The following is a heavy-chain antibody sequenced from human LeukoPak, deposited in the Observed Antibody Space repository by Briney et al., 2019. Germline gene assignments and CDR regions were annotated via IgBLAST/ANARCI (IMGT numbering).Heavy chain of an antibody. CDR3: ASAQVYCSGGSCYHVNWFDP. D-gene: IGHD2-15*01. CDR2: IIPIFGTA. J-gene: IGHJ5*02. CDR1: GGTFSSYA. Sequence: GASVTVSCKASGGTFSSYAISWVRQAPGQGLEWMGGIIPIFGTANYAQKFQGRVTITADKSTSTAYMELSSLRSEDTAVYYCASAQVYCSGGSCYHVNWFDPWGQGTLVTVSS. V-gene: IGHV1-69*06.